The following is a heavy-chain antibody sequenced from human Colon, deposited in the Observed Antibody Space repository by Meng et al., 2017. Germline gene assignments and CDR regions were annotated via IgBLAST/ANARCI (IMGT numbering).Heavy chain of an antibody. CDR3: VRENWKRAVDY. Sequence: QVQLLESGPGLVKPSGTLSLTCAVSGGSISSSYGWSWVRQPPGKGLEWIGEIYHSGSTNSNPSLESRVTISVDKSKNQFSLNLSSVTAADTAVYYCVRENWKRAVDYSGQGTLVTVSS. V-gene: IGHV4-4*02. CDR1: GGSISSSYG. J-gene: IGHJ4*02. CDR2: IYHSGST. D-gene: IGHD1-1*01.